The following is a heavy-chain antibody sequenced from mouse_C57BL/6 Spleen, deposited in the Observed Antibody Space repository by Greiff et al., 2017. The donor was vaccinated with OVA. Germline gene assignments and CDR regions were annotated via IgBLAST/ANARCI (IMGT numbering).Heavy chain of an antibody. CDR2: IRLKSDNYAT. V-gene: IGHV6-3*01. CDR3: TGLLRGDYFDY. D-gene: IGHD1-1*01. J-gene: IGHJ2*01. CDR1: GFTFSNYW. Sequence: EVKLMESGGGLVQPGGSMKLSCVASGFTFSNYWMNWVRQSPEKGLEWVAQIRLKSDNYATHYAESVKGRFTISRDDSKSSVYLQMNNLRAEDTGIYYCTGLLRGDYFDYWGQGTTLTVSS.